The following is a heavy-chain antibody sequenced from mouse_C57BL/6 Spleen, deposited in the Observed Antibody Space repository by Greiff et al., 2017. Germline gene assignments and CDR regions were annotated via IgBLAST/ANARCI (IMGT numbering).Heavy chain of an antibody. CDR2: IWSGGST. CDR1: GFSLTSYG. Sequence: QVQLQQSGPGLVQPSQSLSITCTVSGFSLTSYGVHWVRQSPGKGLEWLGVIWSGGSTDYNAAFISRLSISKDNSKGQVFFKMNSLQADDTAVYYCARGRYCYGSSWYFDVWGTGTTVTVSS. CDR3: ARGRYCYGSSWYFDV. J-gene: IGHJ1*03. D-gene: IGHD1-1*01. V-gene: IGHV2-2*01.